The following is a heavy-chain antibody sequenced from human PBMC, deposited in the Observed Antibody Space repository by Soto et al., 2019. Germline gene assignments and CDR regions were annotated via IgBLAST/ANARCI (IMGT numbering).Heavy chain of an antibody. V-gene: IGHV6-1*01. CDR1: GDSVSSKSAA. J-gene: IGHJ5*01. CDR2: TYYRSKWST. D-gene: IGHD1-26*01. CDR3: TRALSGSYDS. Sequence: PSQTLSLTCSISGDSVSSKSAAWNWIRQSPSRGLEWLGRTYYRSKWSTDYAVSVKSRITINPDTSKNQFSLQLNSVTPEDTAVYYCTRALSGSYDSWGQGTLVTVSS.